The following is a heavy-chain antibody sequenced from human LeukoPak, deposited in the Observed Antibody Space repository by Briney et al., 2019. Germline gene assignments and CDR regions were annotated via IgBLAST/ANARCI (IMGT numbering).Heavy chain of an antibody. Sequence: PGGSLRLSCAASGFTFNNAWMSWVRQAPGKGLEWVGRIKSKTDGGTTDYAAPVKGRFTISRDDSKNTVYLQMNSLKTEDTAVYYCARRGAVAGNFDYWGQGTLVTVSS. V-gene: IGHV3-15*01. D-gene: IGHD6-19*01. CDR1: GFTFNNAW. CDR3: ARRGAVAGNFDY. CDR2: IKSKTDGGTT. J-gene: IGHJ4*02.